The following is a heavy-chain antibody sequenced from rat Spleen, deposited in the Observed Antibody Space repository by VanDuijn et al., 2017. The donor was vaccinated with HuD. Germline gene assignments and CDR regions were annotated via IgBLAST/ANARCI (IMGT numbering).Heavy chain of an antibody. V-gene: IGHV5-17*01. J-gene: IGHJ2*01. D-gene: IGHD1-6*01. CDR3: VRIQTYFDD. CDR2: IIYDSSST. CDR1: GFTFSDFA. Sequence: EVQLVESGGGLVQPGRSLKLSCAASGFTFSDFAMAWVRQAPKRGLEWVSTIIYDSSSTYYRDSVKGRFTISRDNAKSALYLQMDSLRSEDTATYFCVRIQTYFDDWGQGVMVTVSS.